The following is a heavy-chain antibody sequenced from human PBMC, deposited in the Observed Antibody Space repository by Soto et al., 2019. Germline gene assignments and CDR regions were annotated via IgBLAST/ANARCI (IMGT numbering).Heavy chain of an antibody. J-gene: IGHJ4*02. D-gene: IGHD2-8*02. Sequence: GGTLRLSGVGSGLTFSNNAMHWVRKAPGKGLEWVAFISYDASAIFYADSLKGRFTISRNNPKNPLFLHINSPRAAVTAVYYSAIARVVYSSLDHWRQGTLVTVPS. V-gene: IGHV3-30*03. CDR3: AIARVVYSSLDH. CDR2: ISYDASAI. CDR1: GLTFSNNA.